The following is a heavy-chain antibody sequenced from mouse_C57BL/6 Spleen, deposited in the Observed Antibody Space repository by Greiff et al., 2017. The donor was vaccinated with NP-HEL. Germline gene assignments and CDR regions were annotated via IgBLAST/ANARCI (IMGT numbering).Heavy chain of an antibody. CDR2: IDPETGGT. CDR1: GYTFTDYE. CDR3: TRGLRPAWFAY. D-gene: IGHD2-4*01. J-gene: IGHJ3*01. V-gene: IGHV1-15*01. Sequence: QVHVKQSGAELVRPGASVTLSCKASGYTFTDYEMHWVKQTPVHGLEWIGAIDPETGGTAYNQKFKGKAILTADKSSSTAYMELRSLTSEDSAVYYCTRGLRPAWFAYWGQGTLVTVSA.